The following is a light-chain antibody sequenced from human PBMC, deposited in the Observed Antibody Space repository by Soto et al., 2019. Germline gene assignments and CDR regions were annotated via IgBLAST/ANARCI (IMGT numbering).Light chain of an antibody. V-gene: IGLV2-11*01. Sequence: QSALTQPRSVSGSLGQSVTVSCTGTSSDVGGYNYVAWYQQHPGKAPKLMISDVNKRPSGVPDRFSGSKSGNTASLTISGLQAEDEADYFCCSFAGRIVVFGTGTKVTVL. CDR1: SSDVGGYNY. J-gene: IGLJ1*01. CDR2: DVN. CDR3: CSFAGRIVV.